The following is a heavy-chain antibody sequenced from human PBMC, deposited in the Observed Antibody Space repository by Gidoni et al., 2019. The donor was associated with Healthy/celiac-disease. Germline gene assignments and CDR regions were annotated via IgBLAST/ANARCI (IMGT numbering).Heavy chain of an antibody. J-gene: IGHJ4*02. CDR2: IYSGGST. CDR1: GFTVSSNY. CDR3: ARDLGPYYDSSGYYYVPDY. V-gene: IGHV3-53*01. Sequence: EVQLVESGGGLIQPGGSLRLSCAASGFTVSSNYMSWVRQAPGKGLEWVSVIYSGGSTYYADSVKGRFTISRDNSKNTLYLQMNSLRAEDTAVYYCARDLGPYYDSSGYYYVPDYWGQGTLVTVSS. D-gene: IGHD3-22*01.